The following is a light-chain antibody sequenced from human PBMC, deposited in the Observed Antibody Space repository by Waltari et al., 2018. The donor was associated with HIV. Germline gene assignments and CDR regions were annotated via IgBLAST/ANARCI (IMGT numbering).Light chain of an antibody. CDR3: CSYAGTYTYV. J-gene: IGLJ1*01. CDR2: DVS. Sequence: QSALTQPRPVSGSPGQSVTISCTGTSSAVGDYNSVPWYQQHPGKAPKLMIYDVSKWPSGVPDRFSGSKSGNTASLTISGLQAEDEADYYCCSYAGTYTYVFGTGTKVTVL. V-gene: IGLV2-11*01. CDR1: SSAVGDYNS.